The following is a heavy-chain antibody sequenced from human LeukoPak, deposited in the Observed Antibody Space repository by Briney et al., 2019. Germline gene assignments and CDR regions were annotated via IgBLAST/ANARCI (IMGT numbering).Heavy chain of an antibody. D-gene: IGHD1-1*01. CDR1: GYTFTSYA. Sequence: ASVKVSCKASGYTFTSYAMHWVRQAPGQRLEWTGWINAGNGNTKYSQKFQGRVTITRDTSASTAYMELSSLRSEDTAVYYCARDGAQFRTEHNWFDPWGQGTLVTVSS. CDR3: ARDGAQFRTEHNWFDP. V-gene: IGHV1-3*01. J-gene: IGHJ5*02. CDR2: INAGNGNT.